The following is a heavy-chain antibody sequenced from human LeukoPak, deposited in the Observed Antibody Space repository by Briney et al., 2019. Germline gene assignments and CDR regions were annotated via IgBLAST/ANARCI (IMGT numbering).Heavy chain of an antibody. CDR1: GYTFTGYY. J-gene: IGHJ4*02. D-gene: IGHD3-10*01. CDR2: INPNSGGT. Sequence: ASVKVSCKASGYTFTGYYMHWVRQAPGQGLEWMGWINPNSGGTNYAQKFQGRVTMTRDTSISTAYMELSRLRSDDTAVYYCARYVRWFGELDDYWGRGTLVTVSS. CDR3: ARYVRWFGELDDY. V-gene: IGHV1-2*02.